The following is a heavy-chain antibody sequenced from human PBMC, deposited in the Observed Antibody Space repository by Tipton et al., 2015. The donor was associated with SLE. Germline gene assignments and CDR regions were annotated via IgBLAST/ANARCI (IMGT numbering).Heavy chain of an antibody. Sequence: TLSLTCTLSGGSVGSGTYYWTWIRQPAGKGLEWIGRIYTSGTTRYNPSLKSRVTISMDTSKNHFSLQLVSVTAADTAVYFCARDNRGKSEVRGLDIRDPGTVFTVSS. CDR2: IYTSGTT. CDR1: GGSVGSGTYY. CDR3: ARDNRGKSEVRGLDI. V-gene: IGHV4-61*02. J-gene: IGHJ3*02. D-gene: IGHD3-10*01.